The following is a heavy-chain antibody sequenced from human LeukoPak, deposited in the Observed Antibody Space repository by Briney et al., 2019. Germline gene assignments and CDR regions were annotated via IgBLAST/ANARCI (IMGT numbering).Heavy chain of an antibody. J-gene: IGHJ4*02. D-gene: IGHD5-18*01. CDR3: AKSSYSIFDY. V-gene: IGHV4-39*07. CDR1: GGSISSSSYY. CDR2: IYYSGST. Sequence: PSETLSLTCTVSGGSISSSSYYWGWIRQPPGKGLECIGSIYYSGSTYYNPSLKSRVTISVDTSKNQFSLKLSSVTAADTAVYYCAKSSYSIFDYWGQGTLVTVSS.